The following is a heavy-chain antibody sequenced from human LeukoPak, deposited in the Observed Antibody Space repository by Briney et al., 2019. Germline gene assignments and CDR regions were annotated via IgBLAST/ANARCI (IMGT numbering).Heavy chain of an antibody. Sequence: ASVKVSCKASGYTFTSYDINWVRQATGQGLEWMGWMNPNSGNTGYAQKFQGRVTMTRNTSISTAYMELSSLRSEDTAVYYCARAGENYYGSGGYHFDYWGQGTLVTVSS. V-gene: IGHV1-8*01. D-gene: IGHD3-10*01. CDR3: ARAGENYYGSGGYHFDY. CDR2: MNPNSGNT. J-gene: IGHJ4*02. CDR1: GYTFTSYD.